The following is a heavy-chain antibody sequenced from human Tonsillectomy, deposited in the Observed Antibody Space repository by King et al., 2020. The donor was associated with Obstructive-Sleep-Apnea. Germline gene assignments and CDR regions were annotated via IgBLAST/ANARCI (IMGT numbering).Heavy chain of an antibody. V-gene: IGHV4-59*01. Sequence: VQLQESGPRLVKPSETLSLICTVSGGSISSYYWSWIRQPPGKGLEWMGYIYYSGSSNYNPSLKSRVTISVDTSKNQFSLKLSSVTAADTAVYYCARGRDLYYDSSGIDYWGQGTLVTVSS. CDR2: IYYSGSS. J-gene: IGHJ4*02. D-gene: IGHD3-22*01. CDR3: ARGRDLYYDSSGIDY. CDR1: GGSISSYY.